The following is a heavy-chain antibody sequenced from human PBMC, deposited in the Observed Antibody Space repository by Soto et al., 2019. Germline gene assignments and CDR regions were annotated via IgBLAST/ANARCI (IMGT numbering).Heavy chain of an antibody. D-gene: IGHD6-19*01. V-gene: IGHV6-1*01. CDR2: TYYRSKWYK. Sequence: SRTLSLTCAISGDSVSSNSAAWNWIRQSPSRGLEWLGRTYYRSKWYKDYDLSVKSRITINLDTSKNQISLQLNSVTPEDTAVYYCARGAVADYSRVFDYWGQGTLVTVS. CDR1: GDSVSSNSAA. J-gene: IGHJ4*02. CDR3: ARGAVADYSRVFDY.